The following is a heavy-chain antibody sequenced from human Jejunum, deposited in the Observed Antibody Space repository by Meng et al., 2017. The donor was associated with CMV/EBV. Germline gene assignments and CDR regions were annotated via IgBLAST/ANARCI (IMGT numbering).Heavy chain of an antibody. D-gene: IGHD6-19*01. CDR3: ARDPSNTSGRYAYFDY. CDR2: ISCYNGDT. J-gene: IGHJ4*02. V-gene: IGHV1-18*01. Sequence: QLVRQGAEVEKPGATVRVSCKASGYTFTHHGISWIRQAPGQGLEWMGWISCYNGDTKYAQKLQGRVTMTTDTSTNTAYMDLRGLRSDDTAVYYCARDPSNTSGRYAYFDYWGQGTLVTVSS. CDR1: GYTFTHHG.